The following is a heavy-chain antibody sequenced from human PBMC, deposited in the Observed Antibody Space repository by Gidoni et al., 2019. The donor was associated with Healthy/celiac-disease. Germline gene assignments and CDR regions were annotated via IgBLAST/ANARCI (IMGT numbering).Heavy chain of an antibody. V-gene: IGHV3-21*01. CDR3: ARDITYYYDSSGYLDAFDI. CDR2: ISSSSSYI. CDR1: GFTFSSSS. J-gene: IGHJ3*02. D-gene: IGHD3-22*01. Sequence: EVQLVESGGGLVKPGGSLRLSCAASGFTFSSSSMNWVRQAPGKGLEWVSSISSSSSYIYYADSVKGRFTISRDNAKNSLYLQMNSLRAEDTAVYYCARDITYYYDSSGYLDAFDIWGQGTMVTVSS.